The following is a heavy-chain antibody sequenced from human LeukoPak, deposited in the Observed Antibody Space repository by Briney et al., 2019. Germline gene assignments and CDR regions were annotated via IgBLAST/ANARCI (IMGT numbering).Heavy chain of an antibody. J-gene: IGHJ4*02. CDR3: AKGDLITIFY. V-gene: IGHV3-23*01. D-gene: IGHD3-3*01. CDR2: INNNGGST. CDR1: GFSFSSYA. Sequence: GGSLRLSCAASGFSFSSYAMSWVRQATGKGLEWVSDINNNGGSTYYADSVKGRFTISRDNSKNTLYLQMNSLRAEDTAVYYCAKGDLITIFYWGQGTLVTVSS.